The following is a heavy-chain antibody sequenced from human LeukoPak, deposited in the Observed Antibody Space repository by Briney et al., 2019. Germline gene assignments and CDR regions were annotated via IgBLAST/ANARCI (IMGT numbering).Heavy chain of an antibody. Sequence: GGSLRLSCAVSGFTVSSNFLNWVRQAPGKGLEWVSVLYSGGTTFYADSVRGRFTTSRDNSKNTLYLQMNSLRADDTAVYYCASPSPGGGAAGLFDYWGQGTLVTVSS. CDR3: ASPSPGGGAAGLFDY. CDR1: GFTVSSNF. CDR2: LYSGGTT. D-gene: IGHD6-13*01. J-gene: IGHJ4*02. V-gene: IGHV3-53*05.